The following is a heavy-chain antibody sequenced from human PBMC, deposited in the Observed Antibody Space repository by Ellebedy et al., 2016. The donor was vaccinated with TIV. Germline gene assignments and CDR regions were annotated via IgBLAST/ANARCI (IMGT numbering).Heavy chain of an antibody. CDR1: GGSISSSSYY. J-gene: IGHJ5*02. Sequence: SETLSLXCTVSGGSISSSSYYWGWIRQPPGKGLEWIGSIYYSGSTYYNPSLKSRVTISVDTSKNQFSLKLSSVTAADTAVYYCASQLGWFDPWGQGTLVTVSS. V-gene: IGHV4-39*01. CDR2: IYYSGST. CDR3: ASQLGWFDP. D-gene: IGHD3-3*02.